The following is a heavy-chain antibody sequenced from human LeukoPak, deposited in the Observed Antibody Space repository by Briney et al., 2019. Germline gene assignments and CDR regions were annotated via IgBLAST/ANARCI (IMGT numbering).Heavy chain of an antibody. Sequence: GGSLRLSCAASGLTFSNAWMSWVRQAPGKGLEWVGRIKSKADGGTTDYDAPVKGRFTISRDDSKNILYLQMNSLTTEDTAVYYCTTLTTTYYYGVDVWGQGTTVTVSS. CDR2: IKSKADGGTT. D-gene: IGHD3-3*01. CDR1: GLTFSNAW. V-gene: IGHV3-15*01. CDR3: TTLTTTYYYGVDV. J-gene: IGHJ6*02.